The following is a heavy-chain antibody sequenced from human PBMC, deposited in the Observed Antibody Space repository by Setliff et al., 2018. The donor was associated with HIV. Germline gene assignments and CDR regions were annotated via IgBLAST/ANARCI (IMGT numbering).Heavy chain of an antibody. CDR2: INHSGST. Sequence: SETLSLTCAVYGGSFSGYYWSWIRQPPGKGLEWIGEINHSGSTNYNPSLKSRVTISVDTSKNQFSLKLSSVTAADTAVYYCARLTTTYYYDSSAYYHPVWGQGTXVTVSS. V-gene: IGHV4-34*01. CDR1: GGSFSGYY. CDR3: ARLTTTYYYDSSAYYHPV. D-gene: IGHD3-22*01. J-gene: IGHJ4*02.